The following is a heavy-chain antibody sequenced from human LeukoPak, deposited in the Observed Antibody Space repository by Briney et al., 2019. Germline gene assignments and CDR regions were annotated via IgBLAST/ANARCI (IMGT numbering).Heavy chain of an antibody. J-gene: IGHJ4*02. CDR2: ISYDGSNK. CDR1: GFTFSSYA. CDR3: ARALTGRYYFDY. Sequence: GGSLRLSCAASGFTFSSYAMHWVRQAPGKGIEWVAVISYDGSNKYYADSVKGRFTISRDNSKNTLYLQMNSLRAEDTAVYYCARALTGRYYFDYWGQGTLVTVSS. D-gene: IGHD1-20*01. V-gene: IGHV3-30*01.